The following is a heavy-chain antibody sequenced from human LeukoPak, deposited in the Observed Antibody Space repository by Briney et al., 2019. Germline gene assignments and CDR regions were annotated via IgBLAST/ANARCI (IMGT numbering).Heavy chain of an antibody. CDR2: IYSGGST. CDR3: VRGGQGRDDYFDY. Sequence: GGSLRLSCAASGFTVSTYYMTWVRQAPGKGLECVSVIYSGGSTYYADSVKGRFTVSRDNTTNTLYLQMNSLRAEDTAMYYCVRGGQGRDDYFDYWGQGTPVTVSS. CDR1: GFTVSTYY. J-gene: IGHJ4*02. V-gene: IGHV3-53*01.